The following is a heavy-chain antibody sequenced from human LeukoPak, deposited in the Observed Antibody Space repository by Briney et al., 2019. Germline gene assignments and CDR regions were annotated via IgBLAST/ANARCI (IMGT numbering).Heavy chain of an antibody. CDR1: GFTFSSYG. V-gene: IGHV3-30*18. CDR2: ISYDGSNK. Sequence: GGSLRLSCAASGFTFSSYGIHWVRQAPGKGLEWVAVISYDGSNKYYVDSVKGRFTISRDNSKNTLNLQMNSLRAEDTAVYYCAKLCTNPGAFDIWGQGTMVTVSS. CDR3: AKLCTNPGAFDI. D-gene: IGHD2-8*01. J-gene: IGHJ3*02.